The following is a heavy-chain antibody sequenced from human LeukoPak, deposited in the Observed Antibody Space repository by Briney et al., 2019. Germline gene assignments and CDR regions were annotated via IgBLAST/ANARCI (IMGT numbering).Heavy chain of an antibody. CDR2: MNPNSGNT. Sequence: ASVKVSCKASGYTFTSYDINWVRQATGQGLEWMGWMNPNSGNTGYAQKFQGRVTMTRNTSISTAYMELSSLRSEDTAVYYCARFQLLRDVPIYYYYYGMDVWGQGTTVTVSS. V-gene: IGHV1-8*01. CDR1: GYTFTSYD. J-gene: IGHJ6*02. CDR3: ARFQLLRDVPIYYYYYGMDV. D-gene: IGHD2-15*01.